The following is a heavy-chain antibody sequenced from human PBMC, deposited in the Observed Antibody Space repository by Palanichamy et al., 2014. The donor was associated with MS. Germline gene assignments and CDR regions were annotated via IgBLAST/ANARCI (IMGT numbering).Heavy chain of an antibody. CDR2: ISYDGFNK. V-gene: IGHV3-30*18. CDR3: AKDKNGDAGFFDY. J-gene: IGHJ4*02. Sequence: QVQLVESGGGVVQPGRSLRLSCAASGFTFSTYAIHWVRQAPGKGLEWVAVISYDGFNKYYADSVKGRFTISRDNSKNTLYLQTDSLGAEDTAVYYCAKDKNGDAGFFDYWGQGTLVTVSS. D-gene: IGHD4-17*01. CDR1: GFTFSTYA.